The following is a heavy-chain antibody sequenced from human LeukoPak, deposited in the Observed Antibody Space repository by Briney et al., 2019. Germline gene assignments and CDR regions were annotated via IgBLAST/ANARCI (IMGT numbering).Heavy chain of an antibody. CDR1: GYSFTSYW. CDR2: IYPGDSDT. J-gene: IGHJ4*02. D-gene: IGHD6-6*01. CDR3: ARHHGDIAARRKPLRVDYFDY. Sequence: PGESLKISCKGSGYSFTSYWIGWVRQMPGKGLEWMGIIYPGDSDTRYSPSFQGQVTISADKSISTAYLQWSSLKASDTAMYYCARHHGDIAARRKPLRVDYFDYWGQGTLVTVSS. V-gene: IGHV5-51*01.